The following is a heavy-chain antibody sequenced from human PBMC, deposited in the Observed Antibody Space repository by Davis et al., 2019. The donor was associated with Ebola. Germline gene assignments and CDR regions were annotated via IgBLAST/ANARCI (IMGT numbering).Heavy chain of an antibody. CDR1: GFTFSSYE. V-gene: IGHV3-48*03. D-gene: IGHD5-18*01. CDR3: ARDSTAMASYYYYGMDV. J-gene: IGHJ6*02. Sequence: GESLKISCAASGFTFSSYEMNWVRQAPGKGLEWVSYISSSGSTIYYADSMKGRFTISRDNAKNSLYLQMNSLRAEDTAVYYCARDSTAMASYYYYGMDVWGQGTTVTVSS. CDR2: ISSSGSTI.